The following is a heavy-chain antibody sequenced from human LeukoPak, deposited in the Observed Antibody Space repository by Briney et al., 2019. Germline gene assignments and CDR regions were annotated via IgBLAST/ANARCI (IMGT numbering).Heavy chain of an antibody. CDR3: ARGRSITLLRGVAMSDGFDV. D-gene: IGHD3-10*01. CDR2: ISYDGSNK. Sequence: PGRSLRLSCTASGFTFSSFAMHWVRQAPGKGLEWVAVISYDGSNKYFADSVRGRFTISRDNAKNSLYLQMNGLRAEDTAVYYCARGRSITLLRGVAMSDGFDVWGQGAMVTVSS. CDR1: GFTFSSFA. J-gene: IGHJ3*01. V-gene: IGHV3-30-3*01.